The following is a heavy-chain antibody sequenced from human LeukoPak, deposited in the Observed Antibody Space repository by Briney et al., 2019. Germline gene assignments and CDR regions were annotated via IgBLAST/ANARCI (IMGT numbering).Heavy chain of an antibody. CDR3: ARFADDFWSGYCDY. V-gene: IGHV4-59*01. J-gene: IGHJ4*02. D-gene: IGHD3-3*01. CDR1: GGSISTYY. Sequence: SETLSLTCTVSGGSISTYYWSWIRQPPGKGLEWIGYIYNSGSTNYNPSLKSRVTISVDTSKNQFSLKLSSVTAADTAVYYCARFADDFWSGYCDYWGQGTLVTVSS. CDR2: IYNSGST.